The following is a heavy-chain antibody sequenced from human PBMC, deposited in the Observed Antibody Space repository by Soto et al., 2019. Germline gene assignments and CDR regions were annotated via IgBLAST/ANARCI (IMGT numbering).Heavy chain of an antibody. V-gene: IGHV4-4*07. CDR1: GGSINTFY. CDR2: IFSSGST. CDR3: AREGSYSAYNFAHGIQLWSFDF. J-gene: IGHJ4*02. D-gene: IGHD5-12*01. Sequence: SETLSLTCTVSGGSINTFYWSWVRQPAEKGLEWIGRIFSSGSTSFNPSLESRVAMSVDTSKNHFSLNLSSVTAADMAVYYCAREGSYSAYNFAHGIQLWSFDFWGQGALVTVSS.